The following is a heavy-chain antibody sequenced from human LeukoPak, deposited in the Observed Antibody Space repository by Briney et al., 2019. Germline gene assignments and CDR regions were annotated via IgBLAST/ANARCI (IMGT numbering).Heavy chain of an antibody. D-gene: IGHD2/OR15-2a*01. J-gene: IGHJ4*02. CDR2: VNSGGSHI. Sequence: GGSLRLSCAGFGFTFSSFSMDWVRQAPGKGLEWVTSVNSGGSHIYYADSVKGRFTISRDNAKNSLYLQMNSLRAEDTAVYYCARDFHAGFSPYYFDSWGQGTLVTVSS. CDR3: ARDFHAGFSPYYFDS. CDR1: GFTFSSFS. V-gene: IGHV3-21*01.